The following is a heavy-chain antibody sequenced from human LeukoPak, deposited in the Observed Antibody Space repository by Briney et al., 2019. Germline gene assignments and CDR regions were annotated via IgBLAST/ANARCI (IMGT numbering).Heavy chain of an antibody. D-gene: IGHD5-18*01. CDR2: IYSGGST. Sequence: GGSLRLSCAASGFTVSSNYMSWVRQAPGKGLEWVSLIYSGGSTYYADSVKGRFTISRDNSKNTLYLQMNSLRAEDTAVYYCVRATSGYSYANYWGQGTLVTVSS. V-gene: IGHV3-66*02. J-gene: IGHJ4*02. CDR3: VRATSGYSYANY. CDR1: GFTVSSNY.